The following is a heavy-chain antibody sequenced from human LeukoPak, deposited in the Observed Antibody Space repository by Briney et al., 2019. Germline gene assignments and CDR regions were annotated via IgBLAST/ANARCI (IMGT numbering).Heavy chain of an antibody. J-gene: IGHJ4*02. CDR2: ISGSGGAT. Sequence: GGSLRLSCAASGFIFSSCAMSWVRQTPGKGLEWVSAISGSGGATHYADSVKGRFTVSRDNSKNTLYLQMNSLRAEDTAVYYCAKSWGDTAMVRWGQGTLVTVSS. D-gene: IGHD5-18*01. CDR3: AKSWGDTAMVR. V-gene: IGHV3-23*01. CDR1: GFIFSSCA.